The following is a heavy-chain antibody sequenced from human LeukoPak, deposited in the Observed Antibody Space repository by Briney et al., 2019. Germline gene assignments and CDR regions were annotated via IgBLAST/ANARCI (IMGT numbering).Heavy chain of an antibody. CDR2: VYYGGNT. CDR1: GGSISSTSYY. V-gene: IGHV4-39*01. Sequence: PSETLSPTCTVSGGSISSTSYYWDWVRQPPGKGLEWIGNVYYGGNTFYNSSLESRVTISVDMSKNQFSLKLTSLTAADTAVYYCARQRADYFYHYLDVWGKGTSVTVSS. J-gene: IGHJ6*03. CDR3: ARQRADYFYHYLDV.